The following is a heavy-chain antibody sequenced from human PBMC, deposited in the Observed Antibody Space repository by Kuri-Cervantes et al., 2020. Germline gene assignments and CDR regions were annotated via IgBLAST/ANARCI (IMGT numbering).Heavy chain of an antibody. CDR3: ARTYYYDGSGYYFGY. CDR2: INENGSGK. CDR1: GFIFSNSW. D-gene: IGHD3-22*01. Sequence: GGSLRLSCAASGFIFSNSWMGWARLDPGKGLEWVAKINENGSGKFYVDSVKGRLTISRDNVKRSLFLQMNSLRVEDTALYYCARTYYYDGSGYYFGYWGQGTLVTVSS. V-gene: IGHV3-7*05. J-gene: IGHJ4*02.